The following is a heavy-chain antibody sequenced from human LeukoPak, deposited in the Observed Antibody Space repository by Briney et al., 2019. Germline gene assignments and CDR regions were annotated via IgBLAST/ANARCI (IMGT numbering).Heavy chain of an antibody. J-gene: IGHJ3*02. CDR1: GFTFSSYE. Sequence: GGSLRLSCAASGFTFSSYEMNWVRQAPGKGLEWVSYITSSGSTLYYADSVKGRFTISRDNAKKSLYLQMNTLRAEDTAVYYCARDSVAGSQDAFDIWGQGTMVTVSS. D-gene: IGHD6-19*01. CDR3: ARDSVAGSQDAFDI. CDR2: ITSSGSTL. V-gene: IGHV3-48*03.